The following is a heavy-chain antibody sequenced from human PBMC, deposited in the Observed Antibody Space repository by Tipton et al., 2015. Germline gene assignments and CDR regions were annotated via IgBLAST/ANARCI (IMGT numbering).Heavy chain of an antibody. V-gene: IGHV4-38-2*01. CDR1: AYSITTDYY. D-gene: IGHD4-17*01. J-gene: IGHJ4*02. CDR3: ARLDTVTTELDY. Sequence: GLVKPSETLSLTCAVSAYSITTDYYWGWIRQPPGKGLEWIGSIYYSGSTYYNPSLKSRVTISVDTSKNQFSLKLSSVTAADTAVYYCARLDTVTTELDYWGQGTLVTVSS. CDR2: IYYSGST.